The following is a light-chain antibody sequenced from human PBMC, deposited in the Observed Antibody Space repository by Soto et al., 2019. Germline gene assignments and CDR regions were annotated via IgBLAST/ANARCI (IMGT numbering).Light chain of an antibody. CDR1: QSVSSSY. J-gene: IGKJ4*01. Sequence: EIVLTQSPGTLSLSPGERATLSYRASQSVSSSYLAWYQQKPGQAPRLLIYVASSRATGIPDRFSGSGSGTDFTLTISRLEPEDFAVYYCQQYGSSPALTFGGGTKVEIK. V-gene: IGKV3-20*01. CDR2: VAS. CDR3: QQYGSSPALT.